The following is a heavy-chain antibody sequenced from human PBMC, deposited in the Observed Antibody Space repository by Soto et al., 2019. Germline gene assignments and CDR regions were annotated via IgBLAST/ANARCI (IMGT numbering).Heavy chain of an antibody. CDR3: TRDMIRAPAIFDL. D-gene: IGHD3-16*01. Sequence: LRLSGTSSGVSCGGNAMSWLRQAPGKGLEWVGFIRSKAYGGTTDYAASVKGRFTISRDDSKSIAYLQMNSLKTEDTAVYHCTRDMIRAPAIFDLWGQGTLVTVS. V-gene: IGHV3-49*03. CDR2: IRSKAYGGTT. CDR1: GVSCGGNA. J-gene: IGHJ4*02.